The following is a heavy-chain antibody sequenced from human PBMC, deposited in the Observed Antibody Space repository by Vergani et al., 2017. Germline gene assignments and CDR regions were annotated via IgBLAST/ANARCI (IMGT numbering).Heavy chain of an antibody. CDR3: AGGWGADGGNSCFDY. J-gene: IGHJ4*02. CDR1: GYTFTGYY. V-gene: IGHV1-2*02. D-gene: IGHD4-23*01. CDR2: INPNSGGT. Sequence: QVQLVQSGAEVKKPGASVKVSCKASGYTFTGYYMHWVRQAPGQGLEWMGWINPNSGGTNYAQKFQGRVTMTRDTSISTAYMELSRLRFDDTAVSYCAGGWGADGGNSCFDYWGQGTLVTVSS.